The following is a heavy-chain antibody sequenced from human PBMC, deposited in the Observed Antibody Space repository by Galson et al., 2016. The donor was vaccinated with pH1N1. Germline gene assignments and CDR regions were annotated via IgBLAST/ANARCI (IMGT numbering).Heavy chain of an antibody. J-gene: IGHJ4*02. CDR1: DT. V-gene: IGHV6-1*01. CDR3: AREVWLRRGYYIDH. CDR2: IYHRSKWYY. Sequence: DTWNWIRQSPRRGLEWLGRIYHRSKWYYEYAPSLQGRLRISPDTSSNQMSLHLNSVTLDDAAVYYCAREVWLRRGYYIDHWGQGSLVTVSS. D-gene: IGHD3-3*01.